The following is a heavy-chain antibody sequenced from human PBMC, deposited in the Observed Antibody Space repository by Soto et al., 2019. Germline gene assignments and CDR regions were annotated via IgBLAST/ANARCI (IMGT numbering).Heavy chain of an antibody. CDR2: INHSGST. CDR3: ASGYSKYYFDY. D-gene: IGHD6-13*01. CDR1: GGSFSGYY. V-gene: IGHV4-34*01. Sequence: SETLSLTCAVYGGSFSGYYWSWIRQPPGKGLEWIGEINHSGSTNYNPSLKSRVTISVDTSKNQFSLKLSSVTAADTAVYYCASGYSKYYFDYWGQGTLVTVSS. J-gene: IGHJ4*02.